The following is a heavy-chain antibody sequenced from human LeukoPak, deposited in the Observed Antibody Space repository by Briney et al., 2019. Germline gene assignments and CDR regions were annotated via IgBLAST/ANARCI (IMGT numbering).Heavy chain of an antibody. CDR3: ARGLAYCGGDCYTLNDY. V-gene: IGHV4-39*07. Sequence: SETLSLTCTVSGGSVSSGSYYWSWIRQPPGKGLEWIGEINHSGSTNYNPSLKSRVTISVDTSKNQFSLKLSSVTAADTAVYYCARGLAYCGGDCYTLNDYWGQGTLVTVSS. CDR1: GGSVSSGSYY. J-gene: IGHJ4*02. D-gene: IGHD2-21*02. CDR2: INHSGST.